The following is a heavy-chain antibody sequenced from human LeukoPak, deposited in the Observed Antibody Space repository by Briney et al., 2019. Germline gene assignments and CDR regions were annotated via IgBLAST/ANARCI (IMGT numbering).Heavy chain of an antibody. CDR3: ARGNLYYMDV. CDR1: GYTFTGYY. CDR2: INPNSGGT. J-gene: IGHJ6*03. Sequence: ASVKVSCKASGYTFTGYYMHWVRQAPGQGLEWMGWINPNSGGTNYAQKFQGRVTMTRDTSTSTAYMELRSLRSDDTAVYYCARGNLYYMDVWGKGTTVTISS. V-gene: IGHV1-2*02.